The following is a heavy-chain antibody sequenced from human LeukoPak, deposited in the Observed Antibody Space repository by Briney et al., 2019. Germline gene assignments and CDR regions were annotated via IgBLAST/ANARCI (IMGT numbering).Heavy chain of an antibody. V-gene: IGHV4-31*03. CDR1: GGSISRGGYY. CDR2: IYYSGST. D-gene: IGHD6-13*01. CDR3: ARDYLRGYSSSPDAFDI. J-gene: IGHJ3*02. Sequence: PSETLSLTCTVSGGSISRGGYYWSWIRQHPGKGLEWIGYIYYSGSTYYNPSLKSRVTISVDTSKNQFSLKLSSVTAADTAVYYCARDYLRGYSSSPDAFDIWGQGTMVTVSS.